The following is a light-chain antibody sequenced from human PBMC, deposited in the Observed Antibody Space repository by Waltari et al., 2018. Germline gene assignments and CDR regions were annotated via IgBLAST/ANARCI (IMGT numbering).Light chain of an antibody. CDR2: AAS. Sequence: DIQMPQSPSSLSASVGDRVTITCRASQNLRSYLNWYQQKPGKAPNLLIYAASNLQSGIPSRFSGGGSGTDFTLTISSLQPEDSATYYCQQSYSSPPHTFGQGTKLEIK. J-gene: IGKJ2*01. CDR3: QQSYSSPPHT. V-gene: IGKV1-39*01. CDR1: QNLRSY.